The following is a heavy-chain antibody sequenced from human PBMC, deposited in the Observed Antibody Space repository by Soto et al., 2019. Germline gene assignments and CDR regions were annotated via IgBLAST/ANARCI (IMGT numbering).Heavy chain of an antibody. CDR1: RFTFNIYG. V-gene: IGHV3-30*18. Sequence: GGSLRLSCAASRFTFNIYGMHWVRQAPDKGLEWVALISYDGSNQYYADSVKGRFTISRDNSKNTLFLQMNSLRADDTAVYYCAKDQASGQGSFDSWGQGTLVTLSS. J-gene: IGHJ4*02. CDR2: ISYDGSNQ. CDR3: AKDQASGQGSFDS.